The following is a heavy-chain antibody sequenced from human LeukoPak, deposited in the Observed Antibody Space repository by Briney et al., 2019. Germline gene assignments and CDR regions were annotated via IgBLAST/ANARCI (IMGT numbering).Heavy chain of an antibody. CDR2: ISGSGGTT. V-gene: IGHV3-23*01. J-gene: IGHJ4*02. D-gene: IGHD4-17*01. CDR3: AKHTVPPYFDY. CDR1: GFTFSNSA. Sequence: GGSLRLSCAASGFTFSNSAMSWVRQAPGKGLEWVSVISGSGGTTYYADSVKGRFTISRDNSKNTLYLQLNSLRAEDTAVYYCAKHTVPPYFDYWGQGTLVTVSS.